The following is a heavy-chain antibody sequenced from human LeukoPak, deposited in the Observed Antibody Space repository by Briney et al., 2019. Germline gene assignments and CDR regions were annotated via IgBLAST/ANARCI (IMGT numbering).Heavy chain of an antibody. CDR2: IYHSGST. J-gene: IGHJ4*02. D-gene: IGHD5-18*01. Sequence: LRLSCAASGFTFSSYWMSWIRQPPGKGLEWIGYIYHSGSTYYNPSLKSRVTISVDRSKNQFSLKLSSVTAADTAVYYCARARFGDTAMVPDYWGQGTLVTVSS. CDR3: ARARFGDTAMVPDY. V-gene: IGHV4-30-2*01. CDR1: GFTFSSYW.